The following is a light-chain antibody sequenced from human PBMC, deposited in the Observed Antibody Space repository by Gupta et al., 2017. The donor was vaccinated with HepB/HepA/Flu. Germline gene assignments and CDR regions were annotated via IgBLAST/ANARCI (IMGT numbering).Light chain of an antibody. CDR1: QSVSSSY. J-gene: IGKJ3*01. CDR2: GAS. V-gene: IGKV3-20*01. Sequence: EMVLTQSPGTLSLSPGQRATLSCRASQSVSSSYLAWYQQKPGQAPRLLIYGASSRASGIPDRFSGRGYETDLALTSSRRETENCAVYYWQYECSSPTFGDGTKVEIK. CDR3: QYECSSPT.